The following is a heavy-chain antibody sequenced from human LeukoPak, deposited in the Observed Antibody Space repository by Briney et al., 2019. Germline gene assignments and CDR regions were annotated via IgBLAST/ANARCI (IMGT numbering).Heavy chain of an antibody. J-gene: IGHJ4*02. Sequence: PGGSLSLSCAASGFTFSSYSMNWVRQAPGKGLGWVSSISSSSSYIYYADSVKGRFTISRDNAKNSLYLQMNSLRAEDTAVYYCAREVQYCSSTSCFPYFDYWGQGTLVTVS. D-gene: IGHD2-2*01. CDR3: AREVQYCSSTSCFPYFDY. CDR2: ISSSSSYI. CDR1: GFTFSSYS. V-gene: IGHV3-21*01.